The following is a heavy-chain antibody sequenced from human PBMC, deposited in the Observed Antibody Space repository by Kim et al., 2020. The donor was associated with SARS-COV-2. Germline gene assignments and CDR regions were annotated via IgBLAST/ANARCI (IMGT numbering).Heavy chain of an antibody. CDR2: ISTLGVT. J-gene: IGHJ4*02. CDR1: GVSVTRGTYY. Sequence: SETLSLTCTVSGVSVTRGTYYWGWLRQPPGKGLEWMGSISTLGVTYYNPFLKSRVSVSMDMSENQFSLMVTPMTAADTAVYYCARSTGTDLDYWGQGTLVTVSS. CDR3: ARSTGTDLDY. V-gene: IGHV4-39*01. D-gene: IGHD1-1*01.